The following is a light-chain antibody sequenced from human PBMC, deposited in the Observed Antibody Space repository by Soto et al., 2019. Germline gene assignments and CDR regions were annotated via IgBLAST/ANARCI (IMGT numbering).Light chain of an antibody. CDR1: QSVSSN. Sequence: EIVMTQSPATLSVSPGGRATLSCRASQSVSSNLAWYQQKPGQAPRLLIYGASTRATGIPARFSGSGSGTEFTLTISSLQSEDFAVYHCQQYNNWASITFGQVARLEIK. CDR3: QQYNNWASIT. J-gene: IGKJ5*01. V-gene: IGKV3-15*01. CDR2: GAS.